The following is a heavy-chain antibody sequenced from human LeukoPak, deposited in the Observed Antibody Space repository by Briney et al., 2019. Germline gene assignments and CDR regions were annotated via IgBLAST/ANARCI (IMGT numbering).Heavy chain of an antibody. CDR2: IYSGDST. J-gene: IGHJ3*02. D-gene: IGHD3-16*01. CDR3: ARALGNAFDI. Sequence: GGSLRLSCAASGFTVSSNYMSWVRQAPGKGLEWVSVIYSGDSTFYADSVKGRFTISRDNSKNTLYLQMNSLRAEDTAVYYCARALGNAFDIWGQGTMVTVSS. CDR1: GFTVSSNY. V-gene: IGHV3-53*01.